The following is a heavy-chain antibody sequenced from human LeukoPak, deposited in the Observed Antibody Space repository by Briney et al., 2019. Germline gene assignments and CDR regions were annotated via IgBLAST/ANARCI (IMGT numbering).Heavy chain of an antibody. CDR2: ISSSSSYI. V-gene: IGHV3-21*01. J-gene: IGHJ5*02. CDR3: ARDRLITFGGPNWFDP. D-gene: IGHD3-16*01. CDR1: GFTFSSYS. Sequence: GGSLRLSCAASGFTFSSYSMNWVRQAPGKGLEWVSSISSSSSYIYYADSVKGRFTISRDNAKNSLYLQMNSLRAEDTAVYYCARDRLITFGGPNWFDPWGQGTLVTVSS.